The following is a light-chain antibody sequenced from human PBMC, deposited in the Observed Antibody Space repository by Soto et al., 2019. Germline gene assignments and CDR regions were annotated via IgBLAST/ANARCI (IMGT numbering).Light chain of an antibody. V-gene: IGKV4-1*01. CDR3: QQYYTTPVT. CDR2: WAS. Sequence: DIVMTQSPDSLAVSLGERATINGKSSQSLLHLAWYQQKPGQPPKLLIYWASTRESGVPDRFSGSGSGTDFTLTISSLQAEDVAVYYCQQYYTTPVTFGQGTKVEIK. CDR1: QSLLH. J-gene: IGKJ1*01.